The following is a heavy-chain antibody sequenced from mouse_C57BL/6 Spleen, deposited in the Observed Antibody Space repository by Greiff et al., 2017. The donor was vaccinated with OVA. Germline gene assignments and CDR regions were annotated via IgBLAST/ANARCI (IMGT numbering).Heavy chain of an antibody. Sequence: QVQLQQSGPELVKPGASVKISCKASGYAFSSSWMNWVKQRPGKGLEWIGRIYPGDGDTNYNGKFKGKATLTADKSSSTAYMQLSSLTSEDSAVYFCARDAYYSNYEGFAYWGQGTLVTVSA. V-gene: IGHV1-82*01. CDR1: GYAFSSSW. D-gene: IGHD2-5*01. CDR3: ARDAYYSNYEGFAY. J-gene: IGHJ3*01. CDR2: IYPGDGDT.